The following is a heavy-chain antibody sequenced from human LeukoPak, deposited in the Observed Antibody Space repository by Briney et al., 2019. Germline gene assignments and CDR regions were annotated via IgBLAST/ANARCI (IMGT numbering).Heavy chain of an antibody. V-gene: IGHV4-4*07. Sequence: SETLSLTCTVSGGSISSCYWSWIRQPAGKGLEWIGRIYTSGSTNYNPSLKSRVTMSVDTSKNQFSLKLSSVTAADTAVYYCARGPPDCSSTSCYAFDAFDIWGQGTMVTVSS. J-gene: IGHJ3*02. CDR2: IYTSGST. D-gene: IGHD2-2*01. CDR3: ARGPPDCSSTSCYAFDAFDI. CDR1: GGSISSCY.